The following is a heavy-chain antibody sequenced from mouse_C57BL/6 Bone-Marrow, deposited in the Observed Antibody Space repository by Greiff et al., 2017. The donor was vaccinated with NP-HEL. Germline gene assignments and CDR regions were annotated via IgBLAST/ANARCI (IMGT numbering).Heavy chain of an antibody. V-gene: IGHV14-4*01. Sequence: VQLQQSGAELVRPGASVKLSCTASGFNIKDDYMHWVKQRPEQGLEWIGWIDPENGDTEYASKFQGKATITADTSSNTAYLQLSSLTSEDTAVYYCTLHYYDPYYYAMDYWGQGTSVTVSS. CDR1: GFNIKDDY. D-gene: IGHD1-1*02. J-gene: IGHJ4*01. CDR3: TLHYYDPYYYAMDY. CDR2: IDPENGDT.